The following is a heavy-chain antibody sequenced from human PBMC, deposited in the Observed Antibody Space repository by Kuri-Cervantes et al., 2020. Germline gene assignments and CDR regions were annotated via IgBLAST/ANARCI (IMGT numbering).Heavy chain of an antibody. J-gene: IGHJ5*01. Sequence: GGSLRLSCAASGFTFSAYWMSWVRQAPGKGLEWVGNIKQDGSEKYYVDSVKGRFTISRDGSKNTLFLQMDSLRADDTAVYYCANRKNWGPFDSWGQGTLVTVSS. D-gene: IGHD7-27*01. CDR1: GFTFSAYW. V-gene: IGHV3-7*03. CDR3: ANRKNWGPFDS. CDR2: IKQDGSEK.